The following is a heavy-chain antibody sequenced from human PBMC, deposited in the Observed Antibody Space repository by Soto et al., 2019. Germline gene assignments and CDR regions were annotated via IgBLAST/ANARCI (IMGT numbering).Heavy chain of an antibody. CDR2: IRSKAYGGTT. D-gene: IGHD3-22*01. CDR1: EFTFGDYA. Sequence: GGSLRLSCTGSEFTFGDYAMSWFRQAPGKGLEWVGFIRSKAYGGTTEYAASVKGRFSISRDDSKSIAYLQLNSLKIEDTAVYYCARDRSYYDSSGYYSTLYGMDVWGQGTTVTVSS. CDR3: ARDRSYYDSSGYYSTLYGMDV. J-gene: IGHJ6*02. V-gene: IGHV3-49*03.